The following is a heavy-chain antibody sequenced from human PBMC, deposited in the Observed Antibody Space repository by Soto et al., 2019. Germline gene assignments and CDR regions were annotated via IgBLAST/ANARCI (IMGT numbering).Heavy chain of an antibody. V-gene: IGHV1-69*13. CDR3: ARDDYGDYGAFDI. J-gene: IGHJ3*02. CDR2: IIPIFGTA. CDR1: GGTFSSYA. D-gene: IGHD4-17*01. Sequence: SVKVSCKASGGTFSSYAISWVRQAPGQGLEWMGGIIPIFGTANYAQKFQGRVTITADESTSTAYMELSSLRSEDTAVYYCARDDYGDYGAFDIWGQGTRVTVSS.